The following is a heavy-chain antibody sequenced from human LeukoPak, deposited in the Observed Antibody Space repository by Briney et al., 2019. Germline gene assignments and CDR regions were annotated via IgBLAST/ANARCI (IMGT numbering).Heavy chain of an antibody. Sequence: GGSLRLSCVASGFTFSSYGMTWVRQAPGKGPEWVSVISSSAGSAYYADSVKGRFTISRDNSKNTLYLQMNSLRAEDTAVYYCAKGSGRGYSYGLEYWGQGTLVTVSS. CDR1: GFTFSSYG. V-gene: IGHV3-23*01. D-gene: IGHD5-18*01. J-gene: IGHJ4*02. CDR2: ISSSAGSA. CDR3: AKGSGRGYSYGLEY.